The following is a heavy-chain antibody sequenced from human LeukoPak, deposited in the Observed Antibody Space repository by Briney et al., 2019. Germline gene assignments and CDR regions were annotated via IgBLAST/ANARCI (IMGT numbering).Heavy chain of an antibody. CDR3: ARDYSYYYYYYGMDV. Sequence: ASVKVSCKASGYTFTSYGISWVRQAPGQGLEWMGIINPSGGSTGYAQKFQGRVTMTRDTSTSTVYMELSSLRSEDTAVYYCARDYSYYYYYYGMDVWGQGTTVTVSS. V-gene: IGHV1-46*01. D-gene: IGHD4-11*01. CDR1: GYTFTSYG. J-gene: IGHJ6*02. CDR2: INPSGGST.